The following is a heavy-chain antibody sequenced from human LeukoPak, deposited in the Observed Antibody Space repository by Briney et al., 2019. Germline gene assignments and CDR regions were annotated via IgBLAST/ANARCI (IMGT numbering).Heavy chain of an antibody. CDR1: GFTFIRYE. J-gene: IGHJ4*02. D-gene: IGHD6-19*01. V-gene: IGHV3-48*03. CDR3: ARDQRTGYTSGWTGFDY. CDR2: ISSSGSTI. Sequence: GGSLRLSCAASGFTFIRYELNWVRQAPGKGLEWVSYISSSGSTIYYADSVKGRFSISRDNAKNSLYLQMNSLRAEDTAVYYCARDQRTGYTSGWTGFDYWGQGTLVTVSS.